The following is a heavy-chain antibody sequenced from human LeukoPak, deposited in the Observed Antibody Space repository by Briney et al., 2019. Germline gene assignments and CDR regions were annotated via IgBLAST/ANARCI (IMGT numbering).Heavy chain of an antibody. D-gene: IGHD6-19*01. CDR2: ISWNSGSI. J-gene: IGHJ3*02. CDR3: ARGLDSSGQDAFDI. V-gene: IGHV3-9*01. Sequence: GGSLRLSCAASGFTFDDYAMHWVRQAPGKGLEWVSGISWNSGSIGYADSVKGRFTISRDNAKNSLYLQMNSLRAEDTAVYYCARGLDSSGQDAFDIWGQGTMVTVSS. CDR1: GFTFDDYA.